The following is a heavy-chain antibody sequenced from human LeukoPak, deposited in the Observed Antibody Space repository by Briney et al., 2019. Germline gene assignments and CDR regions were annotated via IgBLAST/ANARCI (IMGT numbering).Heavy chain of an antibody. V-gene: IGHV1-18*01. CDR2: ISVQNGNI. J-gene: IGHJ4*02. Sequence: ASVKVSCKTSGYNYATSGISWVRQAPGQGLEWMGWISVQNGNIKYAQKFQGRVNLTTDTSTTSAYMELRSLTSDDTAVYYCARDSGSYSNYFDYWGQGTLVTVSS. D-gene: IGHD1-26*01. CDR1: GYNYATSG. CDR3: ARDSGSYSNYFDY.